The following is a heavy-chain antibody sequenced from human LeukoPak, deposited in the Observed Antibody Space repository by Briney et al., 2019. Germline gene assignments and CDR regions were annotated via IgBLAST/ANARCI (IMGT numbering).Heavy chain of an antibody. CDR3: ARVVEYSTGVPRDP. CDR1: GYTLTELS. J-gene: IGHJ5*02. D-gene: IGHD6-19*01. V-gene: IGHV1-18*01. Sequence: GASVKVSCKVSGYTLTELSMHWVRQAPGKGLEWMGWISAYNGNTNYALKLQGRVTMTTDSSTSTAYMELRSLRSDDTAVYYCARVVEYSTGVPRDPWGQGTLVTVSS. CDR2: ISAYNGNT.